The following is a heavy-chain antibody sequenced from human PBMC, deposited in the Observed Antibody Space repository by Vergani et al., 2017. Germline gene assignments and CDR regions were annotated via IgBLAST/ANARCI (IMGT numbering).Heavy chain of an antibody. CDR3: ARGSYSGSDEALLWYYYYMDV. J-gene: IGHJ6*03. V-gene: IGHV1-69*01. Sequence: QVQLVQSGAEVKKPGSSVKVSCKASGGTFSSYAISWVRQAPGQGLEWMGGIIPIFGTANYAQKFQGRVTITADESTSTAYMELSSLGSEDTAVYYCARGSYSGSDEALLWYYYYMDVWGKGTTVTVSS. CDR2: IIPIFGTA. CDR1: GGTFSSYA. D-gene: IGHD1-26*01.